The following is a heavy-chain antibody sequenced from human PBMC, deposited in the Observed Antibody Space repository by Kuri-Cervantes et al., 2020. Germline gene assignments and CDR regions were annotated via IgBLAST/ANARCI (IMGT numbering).Heavy chain of an antibody. V-gene: IGHV1-18*01. J-gene: IGHJ4*02. D-gene: IGHD3-22*01. CDR2: ISAYNAKT. CDR1: GYTFTSYG. CDR3: ARAPYYDSSGYYLFDY. Sequence: ASVKVSCKASGYTFTSYGISWVRQAPGQGLEWMGWISAYNAKTNYAQKLQGRVTMTTDTSTTTAYMELRSLRAEDTAVYYCARAPYYDSSGYYLFDYWGQGTLVTVSS.